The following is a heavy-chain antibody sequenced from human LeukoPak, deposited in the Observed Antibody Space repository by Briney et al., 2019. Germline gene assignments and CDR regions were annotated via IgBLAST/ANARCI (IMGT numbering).Heavy chain of an antibody. J-gene: IGHJ5*02. CDR3: AGEGGYDFWSGYWFDP. CDR2: IYTSGST. Sequence: PSETLSLTCTVSGGSLSDYFWTWMRQPPGKGLEWIGRIYTSGSTNYNPSLKSRVTMSVDTSKNQFSLKLSSVTAADTAVYYCAGEGGYDFWSGYWFDPWGQGTLVTVFS. V-gene: IGHV4-4*07. CDR1: GGSLSDYF. D-gene: IGHD3-3*01.